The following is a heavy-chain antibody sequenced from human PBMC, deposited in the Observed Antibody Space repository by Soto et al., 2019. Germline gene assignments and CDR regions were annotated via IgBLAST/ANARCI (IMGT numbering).Heavy chain of an antibody. CDR2: ISGSGTST. D-gene: IGHD3-3*01. Sequence: GGSLRLSCAASGFTFSSYVMSWVRQAPGKGLEWVSAISGSGTSTYYADSVKGRFTISRDNSKNTLYLQMNSLRAEDTAVYYCAKEGYYDFWSGYYDYYYYGMDVWGQGTTVTVSS. CDR1: GFTFSSYV. V-gene: IGHV3-23*01. J-gene: IGHJ6*02. CDR3: AKEGYYDFWSGYYDYYYYGMDV.